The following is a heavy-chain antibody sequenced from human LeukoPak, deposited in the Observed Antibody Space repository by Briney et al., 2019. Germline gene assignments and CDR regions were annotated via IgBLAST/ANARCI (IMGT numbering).Heavy chain of an antibody. CDR1: GDSISSEDYW. V-gene: IGHV4-39*07. CDR3: ARELSCSGGTCYGFDY. Sequence: SETLSLTCSVSGDSISSEDYWWGWIRQPPGKGLEWVGSVFYSGSTYYTASLKSRLTISVDTSKNQFSLKLSSVTAADTAVYYCARELSCSGGTCYGFDYWGQGTLVTVSS. CDR2: VFYSGST. D-gene: IGHD2-15*01. J-gene: IGHJ4*02.